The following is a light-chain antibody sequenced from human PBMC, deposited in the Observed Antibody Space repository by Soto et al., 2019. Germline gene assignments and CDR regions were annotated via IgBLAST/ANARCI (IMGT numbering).Light chain of an antibody. J-gene: IGKJ2*01. CDR2: GES. V-gene: IGKV3-15*01. CDR3: QQYNTWPPYT. CDR1: QSVSSN. Sequence: EIVMTQSPATLSVSPGERVTLSCRASQSVSSNLAWYQQKPGQAPRLLIYGESTRATGIPAWFSGSGSWTEFTLTISSLQSEDFAVYYCQQYNTWPPYTFGQGTKLEIK.